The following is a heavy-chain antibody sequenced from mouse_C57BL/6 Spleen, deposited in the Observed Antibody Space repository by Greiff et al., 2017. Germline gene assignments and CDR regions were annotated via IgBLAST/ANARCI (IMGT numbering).Heavy chain of an antibody. CDR3: ARGDTTVVERENAMDY. V-gene: IGHV1-50*01. CDR1: GYTFTSYW. CDR2: IDPSDSYT. D-gene: IGHD1-1*01. J-gene: IGHJ4*01. Sequence: QVQLQQPGAELVKPGASVKLSCKASGYTFTSYWMQWVKQRPGQGLEWIGEIDPSDSYTNYNQKFKGKATLTVDTSSSTAYMQLSSLTSEDSAVYYCARGDTTVVERENAMDYWGQGTSVTVSS.